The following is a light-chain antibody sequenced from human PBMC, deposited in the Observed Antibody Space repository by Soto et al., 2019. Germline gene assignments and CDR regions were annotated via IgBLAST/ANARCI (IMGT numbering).Light chain of an antibody. CDR3: QQRSNWTT. CDR1: QSVSSY. J-gene: IGKJ4*01. CDR2: DAS. V-gene: IGKV3-11*01. Sequence: EIVLTQSPATLSLSPGERDTXSCRSSQSVSSYLAWYQQKPGQAPRLLIYDASNRATGIPARFSGSGSGTDFTLTFSSLEPEDFAVYYCQQRSNWTTFGGGTKV.